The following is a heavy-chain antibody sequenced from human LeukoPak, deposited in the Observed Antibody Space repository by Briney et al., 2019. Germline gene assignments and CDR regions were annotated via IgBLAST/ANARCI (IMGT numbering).Heavy chain of an antibody. CDR1: GYTFTSYR. D-gene: IGHD2-2*01. CDR3: ARDRGCTTSSCYRTGLRWFDP. V-gene: IGHV1-46*01. J-gene: IGHJ5*02. Sequence: ASVKVSCKASGYTFTSYRMHWVRQAPGQGLEWVATINPKDGSTDFAENFRGRVTLTRDTSTTTLYMDLHSLESADTAVYYCARDRGCTTSSCYRTGLRWFDPWGQGTLVIVSS. CDR2: INPKDGST.